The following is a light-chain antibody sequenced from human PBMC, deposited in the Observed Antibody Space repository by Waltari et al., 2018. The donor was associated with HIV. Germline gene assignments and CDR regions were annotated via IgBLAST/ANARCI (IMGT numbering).Light chain of an antibody. CDR1: SRDVGDFKY. CDR2: DVS. Sequence: QSALTQPRSVSGSPGQSVTISCTGTSRDVGDFKYVSWYQPPPGKVPKHMIYDVSKRPAGVPDRFSGAKSGNTASLTIAGLQAEDEADYYCCSFTVTYIWVFGGGTKLTVL. CDR3: CSFTVTYIWV. V-gene: IGLV2-11*01. J-gene: IGLJ2*01.